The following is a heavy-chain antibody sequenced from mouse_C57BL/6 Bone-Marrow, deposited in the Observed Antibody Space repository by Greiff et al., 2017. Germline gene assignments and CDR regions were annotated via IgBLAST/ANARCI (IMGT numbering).Heavy chain of an antibody. D-gene: IGHD2-3*01. V-gene: IGHV1-55*01. CDR2: IYPGSGST. J-gene: IGHJ2*01. CDR3: ARGENDGYYEDYFDY. CDR1: GYTFTSYW. Sequence: QVQLKQPGAELVKPGASVKMSCKASGYTFTSYWITWVKQRPGQGLEWIGDIYPGSGSTNYNEQFKSKATLTVDTSSSTAYMQLSSLTSEDSAVYYWARGENDGYYEDYFDYWGQGTTLTVSS.